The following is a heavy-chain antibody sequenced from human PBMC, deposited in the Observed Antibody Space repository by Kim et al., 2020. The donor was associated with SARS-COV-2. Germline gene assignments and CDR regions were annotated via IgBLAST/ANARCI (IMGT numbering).Heavy chain of an antibody. V-gene: IGHV4-59*01. Sequence: SETLSLTCTVSGGSISSYYWSWIRQPPGKGLEWIGYIYYSGSTNYNPSLKSRVTISVDTSKNQFSLKLISVTAADTAVYYCSRTHNWFDPCGQGNLVTVS. CDR3: SRTHNWFDP. J-gene: IGHJ5*02. CDR1: GGSISSYY. CDR2: IYYSGST.